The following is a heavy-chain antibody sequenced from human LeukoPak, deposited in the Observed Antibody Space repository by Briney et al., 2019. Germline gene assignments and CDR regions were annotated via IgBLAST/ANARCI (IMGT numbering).Heavy chain of an antibody. V-gene: IGHV5-51*01. CDR2: IYPGDSDT. CDR3: ARRITIFGVAHAFDI. CDR1: GYSFTSYW. J-gene: IGHJ3*02. Sequence: GESLKISCKGSGYSFTSYWIGWVGQMPGKGLEWMGIIYPGDSDTRYSPSFQGQVTISADKSISTAYLQWSSLKASDTAMYYCARRITIFGVAHAFDIWGQGTMVTVSS. D-gene: IGHD3-3*01.